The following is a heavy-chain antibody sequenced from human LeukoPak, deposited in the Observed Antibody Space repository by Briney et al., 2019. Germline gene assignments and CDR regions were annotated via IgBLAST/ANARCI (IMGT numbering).Heavy chain of an antibody. CDR3: ARRTVVAATIDY. CDR1: GGSFSGYY. Sequence: PSETLSLTCAVYGGSFSGYYWSWIRQPPGKGLEWIGEINHSGSTNYNPSLKSRVTISVDTSKDQFSLKLSSVTAADTAVYYCARRTVVAATIDYWGQGTLVTVSS. CDR2: INHSGST. D-gene: IGHD2-15*01. V-gene: IGHV4-34*01. J-gene: IGHJ4*02.